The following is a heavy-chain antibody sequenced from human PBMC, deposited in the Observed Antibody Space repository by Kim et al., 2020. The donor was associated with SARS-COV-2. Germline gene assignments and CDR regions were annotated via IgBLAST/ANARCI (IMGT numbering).Heavy chain of an antibody. CDR3: ARDGAAYYDILTGYYPPFDY. J-gene: IGHJ4*02. D-gene: IGHD3-9*01. CDR2: IWYDGSNK. V-gene: IGHV3-33*01. Sequence: GGSLRLSCAASGFTFSSYGMHWVRQAPGKGLEWVAVIWYDGSNKYYADSVKGRFSISRDNSKNTLYLQMNSLRAEDTAVYYCARDGAAYYDILTGYYPPFDYWGQGTLVTVSS. CDR1: GFTFSSYG.